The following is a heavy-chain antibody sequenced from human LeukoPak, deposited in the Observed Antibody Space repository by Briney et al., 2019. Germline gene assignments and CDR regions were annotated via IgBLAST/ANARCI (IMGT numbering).Heavy chain of an antibody. CDR1: GFTFDDYG. Sequence: GGSLRLSCEASGFTFDDYGMHWVRQAPGEGLEWVSTISWNSASVGYVDSVKGRFTISRDNAKKTLYLQMNSLRPEDTALYYCAKDYGYSSSWYDYWGQGALVTVSS. D-gene: IGHD6-13*01. CDR3: AKDYGYSSSWYDY. CDR2: ISWNSASV. V-gene: IGHV3-9*01. J-gene: IGHJ4*02.